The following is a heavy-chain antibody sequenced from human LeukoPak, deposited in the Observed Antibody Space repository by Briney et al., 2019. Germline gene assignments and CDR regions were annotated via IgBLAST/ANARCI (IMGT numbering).Heavy chain of an antibody. CDR3: ARSRSGSYYHFFDY. Sequence: GGSLRLSCAASGFTFSRHWMYWVRQAPGKGLEWVANIKQDGSAKPYVDSVRGRFTISRDNAKNSLFLQMNSLRAEDTAVYYCARSRSGSYYHFFDYWGQGALVTVSS. CDR2: IKQDGSAK. D-gene: IGHD3-10*01. J-gene: IGHJ4*02. CDR1: GFTFSRHW. V-gene: IGHV3-7*03.